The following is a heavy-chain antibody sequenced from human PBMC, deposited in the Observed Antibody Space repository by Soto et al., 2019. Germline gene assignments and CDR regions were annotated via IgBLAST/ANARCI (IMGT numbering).Heavy chain of an antibody. V-gene: IGHV1-18*01. J-gene: IGHJ4*02. D-gene: IGHD2-21*02. CDR1: GYTFIIYN. CDR3: ARYNVVTGFDY. CDR2: NSGYSGNT. Sequence: GASVKVSCKASGYTFIIYNITWVRQAPGQGLEWMGCNSGYSGNTNYAQKLQDRVTVTTDTSSSTAYMELRSLRSDDTAVYYCARYNVVTGFDYWGPGTLVTVSS.